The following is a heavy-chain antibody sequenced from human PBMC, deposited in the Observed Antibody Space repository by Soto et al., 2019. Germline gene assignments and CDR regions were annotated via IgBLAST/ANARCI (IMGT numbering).Heavy chain of an antibody. CDR2: ISGSGGST. CDR3: ARRAVVVVPQAVAFDI. CDR1: GFTFSSYA. J-gene: IGHJ3*02. D-gene: IGHD3-22*01. V-gene: IGHV3-23*01. Sequence: LRLSCAASGFTFSSYAMSWVRQAPGKGLEWVSAISGSGGSTYYADSVKGRFTISRDNAKNSLYLQMNSLRAEDTAVYYCARRAVVVVPQAVAFDIWGQGTMVTVSS.